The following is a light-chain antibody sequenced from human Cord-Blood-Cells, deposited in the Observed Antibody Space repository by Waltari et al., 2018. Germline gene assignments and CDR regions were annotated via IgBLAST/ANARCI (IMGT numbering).Light chain of an antibody. CDR2: GAS. J-gene: IGKJ1*01. V-gene: IGKV3-20*01. CDR1: QSVSSSY. Sequence: EIVMTQSPGPLSLSPGERATLSCRASQSVSSSYLAWYKQKPGQAPRLLIYGASSRATGIPDRFSSSGSGTDFTLTISRLEPEDFAVYYCQQYGSSPRTFGQGTKVEIK. CDR3: QQYGSSPRT.